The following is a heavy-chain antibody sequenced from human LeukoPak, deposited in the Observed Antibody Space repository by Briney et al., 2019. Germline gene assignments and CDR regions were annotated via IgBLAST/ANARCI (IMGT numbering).Heavy chain of an antibody. V-gene: IGHV1-46*01. CDR1: GYTFTIYY. CDR2: INPSGGST. D-gene: IGHD3-10*01. CDR3: ARGGTGRYITMVRGVIITPSGYFDY. Sequence: ASVKVSCKASGYTFTIYYMHWVRQAPGQGLEWMGIINPSGGSTSYAQKFQGRVTMTRDMSTSTVYMELSSLRSEDTAVYYCARGGTGRYITMVRGVIITPSGYFDYWGQGTLVTVSS. J-gene: IGHJ4*02.